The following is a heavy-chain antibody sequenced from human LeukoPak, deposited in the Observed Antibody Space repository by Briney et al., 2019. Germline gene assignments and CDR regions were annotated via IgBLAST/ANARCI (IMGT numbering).Heavy chain of an antibody. Sequence: PSETLSLTCAVYGGSFSGYYWSWIRQPPGKGLEWIGEINHSGSTNYNPSLKSRVTISVDTSKNQFSLKLSSVTAADTAVYYCARYRLSRVVIPDNWFDPWGQGTLVTVSS. V-gene: IGHV4-34*01. J-gene: IGHJ5*02. CDR1: GGSFSGYY. D-gene: IGHD3-3*01. CDR3: ARYRLSRVVIPDNWFDP. CDR2: INHSGST.